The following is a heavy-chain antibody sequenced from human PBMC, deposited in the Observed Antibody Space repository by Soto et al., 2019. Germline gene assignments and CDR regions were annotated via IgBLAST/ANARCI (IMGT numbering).Heavy chain of an antibody. CDR1: GFSFNTYT. CDR3: LHIPVVGGGKTVYYSSDMDV. Sequence: EVQLLQSGGGLVQPGGSLRLSCAGSGFSFNTYTINWVRHAPGKGLESVSAISGTGETTYYADSVRGRFAISRDKSRNTVFMKMNMLRAEDRAVYSCLHIPVVGGGKTVYYSSDMDVWGQGTAVTVSS. D-gene: IGHD6-19*01. J-gene: IGHJ6*01. V-gene: IGHV3-23*01. CDR2: ISGTGETT.